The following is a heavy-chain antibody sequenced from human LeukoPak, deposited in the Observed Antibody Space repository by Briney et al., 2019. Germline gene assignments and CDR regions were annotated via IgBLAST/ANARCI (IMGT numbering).Heavy chain of an antibody. J-gene: IGHJ4*02. CDR3: ASQKPVKWGYCFDY. V-gene: IGHV4-39*07. CDR1: GGSISSSSYY. CDR2: IYYSGST. D-gene: IGHD1-26*01. Sequence: SETLSLTCTVSGGSISSSSYYWGWIRQPPGKGLEWIGSIYYSGSTYYNPSLKSRVTISVDTSKNQFSLKLSSVTAADTAVYYCASQKPVKWGYCFDYWGQGTLVTVSS.